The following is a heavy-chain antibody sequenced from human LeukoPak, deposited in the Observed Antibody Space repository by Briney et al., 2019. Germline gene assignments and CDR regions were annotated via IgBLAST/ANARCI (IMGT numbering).Heavy chain of an antibody. V-gene: IGHV4-59*01. CDR1: GGSISGFY. J-gene: IGHJ3*02. Sequence: SETLSLTCTVSGGSISGFYWSWIRQPPGKGLEWIGYISYSGNTNSNPSLKSRVTISVDTSNNQFSLKLNSVTAADTAMYYCARHNYYDSSGLDAFDIWGQGTLVTVSS. CDR2: ISYSGNT. D-gene: IGHD3-22*01. CDR3: ARHNYYDSSGLDAFDI.